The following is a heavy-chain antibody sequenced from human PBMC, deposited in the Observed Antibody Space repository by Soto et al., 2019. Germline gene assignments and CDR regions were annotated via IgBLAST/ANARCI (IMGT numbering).Heavy chain of an antibody. Sequence: EVQLVESGGGLVQPGGSLRLSCAASGFTFSSYSMNWVRQAPGKGLEWVSYISSSSSTIYYADSVKGRFTIPRDNAKNSLYLQMNSLRAEDTAVYYCARAFTIFGVVTHPDYWGQGTLVTVSS. J-gene: IGHJ4*02. D-gene: IGHD3-3*01. CDR2: ISSSSSTI. CDR1: GFTFSSYS. CDR3: ARAFTIFGVVTHPDY. V-gene: IGHV3-48*01.